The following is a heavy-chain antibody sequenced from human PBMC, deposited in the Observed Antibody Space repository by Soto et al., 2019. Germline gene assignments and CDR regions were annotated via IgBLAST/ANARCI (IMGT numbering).Heavy chain of an antibody. CDR2: ISYDGSNK. V-gene: IGHV3-30*18. J-gene: IGHJ6*03. D-gene: IGHD1-1*01. CDR3: AKDTEVHDYYYYYMDV. Sequence: GGSLRLSCAASGFTFSSYGMHWVRQAPGKGLEWVAVISYDGSNKYYADSVKGRFTISRDNSKNTLYLQMNSLRAEDTAVYYCAKDTEVHDYYYYYMDVWGKGTTVTVSS. CDR1: GFTFSSYG.